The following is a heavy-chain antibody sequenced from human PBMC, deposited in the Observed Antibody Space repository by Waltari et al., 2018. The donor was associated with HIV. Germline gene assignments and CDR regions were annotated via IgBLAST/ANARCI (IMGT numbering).Heavy chain of an antibody. D-gene: IGHD3-3*01. V-gene: IGHV3-43D*03. Sequence: EVQLVESGGVVVQPGGSLRLSCAASGFTFDDYAMHWVRQAPGKGLEWVSLISWDGGSTYYADSVKGRFTISRDNSKNSLYLQMNSLRAEDTALYYCAKDIWVPILDDFWSGYSGYGMDVWGQGTTVTVSS. J-gene: IGHJ6*02. CDR1: GFTFDDYA. CDR2: ISWDGGST. CDR3: AKDIWVPILDDFWSGYSGYGMDV.